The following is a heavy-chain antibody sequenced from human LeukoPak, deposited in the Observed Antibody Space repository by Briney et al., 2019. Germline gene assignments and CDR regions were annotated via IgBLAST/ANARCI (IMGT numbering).Heavy chain of an antibody. CDR3: ARSYGYDAFDI. D-gene: IGHD5-24*01. V-gene: IGHV1-46*01. CDR2: INPSGGST. CDR1: GYTFTSYY. J-gene: IGHJ3*02. Sequence: ASVKASCKASGYTFTSYYMHWVRQAPGQGLEWMGIINPSGGSTSYAQKFQGRVTMTRDMSTSTVYMELSSLRSEDTAVYYCARSYGYDAFDIWGQGTMVTVSS.